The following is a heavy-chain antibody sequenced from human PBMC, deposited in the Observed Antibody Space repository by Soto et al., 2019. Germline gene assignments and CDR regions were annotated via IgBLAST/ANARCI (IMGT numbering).Heavy chain of an antibody. CDR2: ISFDGTKK. J-gene: IGHJ6*02. V-gene: IGHV3-30*03. CDR3: AREDDYGYSYINHGLDV. Sequence: GGSLRLSCAASGFTFNIYGLHWVRQAPGKGLEWVAVISFDGTKKYYSDSVKGRFTISRDNLKNTLYLQMNNLRVEDAALYFCAREDDYGYSYINHGLDVWGQGPTVTVYS. D-gene: IGHD4-17*01. CDR1: GFTFNIYG.